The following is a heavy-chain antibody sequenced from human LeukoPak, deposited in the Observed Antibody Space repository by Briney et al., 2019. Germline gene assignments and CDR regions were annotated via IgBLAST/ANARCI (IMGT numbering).Heavy chain of an antibody. V-gene: IGHV4-34*01. J-gene: IGHJ4*02. D-gene: IGHD3-3*01. Sequence: SETLSLTCAVYGGSFSGYYWSWIRQPPGKGLEWIGEINHSGSTNYNPSLKSRVTISVDTSKNQFSLKLSSVTAADTAVYYCARGPGRFLEWLLQGVRGPIKYYFDYWGQGTLVTVSS. CDR2: INHSGST. CDR3: ARGPGRFLEWLLQGVRGPIKYYFDY. CDR1: GGSFSGYY.